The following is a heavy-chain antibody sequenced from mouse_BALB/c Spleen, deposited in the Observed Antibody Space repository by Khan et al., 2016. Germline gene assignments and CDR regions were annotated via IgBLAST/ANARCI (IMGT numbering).Heavy chain of an antibody. D-gene: IGHD2-13*01. CDR1: GFSLISYG. Sequence: VQLQESGPGLVQPSQSLSITCTVSGFSLISYGVHWVRQSPGQGLEWLGVIWSGGSTDYNAAFISRLSISKDNPKSQAFFKMHSLQAYDTAIYYCARDDYYFDYWGQGTTLTVSS. CDR3: ARDDYYFDY. CDR2: IWSGGST. V-gene: IGHV2-4-1*01. J-gene: IGHJ2*01.